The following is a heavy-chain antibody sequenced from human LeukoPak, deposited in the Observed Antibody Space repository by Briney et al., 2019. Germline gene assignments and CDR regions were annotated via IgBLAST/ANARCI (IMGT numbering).Heavy chain of an antibody. CDR1: GYTFTSYY. CDR3: AKSQWLIDASIDY. V-gene: IGHV1-2*05. J-gene: IGHJ4*02. Sequence: ASVKVSCQASGYTFTSYYMHWVRQAPGQGLEWMGVINPIGGGTKYAQKFQGRVTMTRNTSISTANMELSRLRSDDTVGYNCAKSQWLIDASIDYWGQGTLVTVSS. CDR2: INPIGGGT. D-gene: IGHD6-19*01.